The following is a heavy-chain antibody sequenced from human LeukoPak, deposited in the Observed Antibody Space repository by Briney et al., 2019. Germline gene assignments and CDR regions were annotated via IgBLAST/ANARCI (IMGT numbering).Heavy chain of an antibody. J-gene: IGHJ4*02. CDR3: AKVGGGNWNYAIEY. V-gene: IGHV3-30*02. D-gene: IGHD1-7*01. CDR1: GFTFSNYG. Sequence: GGSLRLSCATSGFTFSNYGINWVRQAPGKGLEWVAFIRYDGGNKYYADSVKGRFTISRDNSKSTLYLQMNSLRTDDTAVYYCAKVGGGNWNYAIEYWGQGTLVTVSS. CDR2: IRYDGGNK.